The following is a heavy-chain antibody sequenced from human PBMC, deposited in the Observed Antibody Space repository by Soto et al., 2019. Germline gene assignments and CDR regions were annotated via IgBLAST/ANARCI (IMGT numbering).Heavy chain of an antibody. CDR1: GFTFSSYG. V-gene: IGHV3-33*01. CDR2: IWYDGSNK. CDR3: ARGYHPLRFLAWFSGGNYGMDV. J-gene: IGHJ6*02. D-gene: IGHD3-3*01. Sequence: QVQLVESGGGVVQPGRSLRLSCAASGFTFSSYGMHWVRQAPGKGLEWVAVIWYDGSNKYYADSVKGRFTISRDNSKNTLYLQMNSLRAEDTAVYYCARGYHPLRFLAWFSGGNYGMDVWGQGTTVTVSS.